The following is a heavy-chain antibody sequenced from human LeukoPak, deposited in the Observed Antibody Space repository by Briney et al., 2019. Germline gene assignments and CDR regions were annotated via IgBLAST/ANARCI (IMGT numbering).Heavy chain of an antibody. J-gene: IGHJ5*02. Sequence: GGSLRLSCAASGFTFSSYSMNWLRQAPGKGLEWVSVISRDSNIIHYADSGKGRFTISRDNAKNSLFLQVNSLRNEDTSVYYGSRVGSTGVNNLFDGWGQGTVVIVSS. CDR3: SRVGSTGVNNLFDG. D-gene: IGHD1-26*01. V-gene: IGHV3-48*02. CDR2: ISRDSNII. CDR1: GFTFSSYS.